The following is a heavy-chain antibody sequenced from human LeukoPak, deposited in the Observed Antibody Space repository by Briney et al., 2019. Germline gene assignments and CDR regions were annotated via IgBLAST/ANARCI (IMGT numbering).Heavy chain of an antibody. Sequence: WVRQPPGKGLEWVSSISSSSSYIYYADSVKGRFTISRDNAKNSLYLQMNSLRAEDTAVYYCAREGITMVRGVPDYWGQGTLVTVSS. D-gene: IGHD3-10*01. CDR3: AREGITMVRGVPDY. J-gene: IGHJ4*02. CDR2: ISSSSSYI. V-gene: IGHV3-21*01.